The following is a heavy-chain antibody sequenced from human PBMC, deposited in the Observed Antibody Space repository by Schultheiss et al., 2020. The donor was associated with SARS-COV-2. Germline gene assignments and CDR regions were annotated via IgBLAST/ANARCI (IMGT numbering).Heavy chain of an antibody. J-gene: IGHJ6*02. V-gene: IGHV3-33*05. CDR2: ISYDGSNK. Sequence: GGSLRLSCAASGFTFSSYGMHWVRQAPGKGLEWVAVISYDGSNKYYADSVKGRFTISRDNAKNSLYLQMNSLRAEDTAVYYCARGHDYGDYYYYALDVWGQGTTVTVSS. CDR1: GFTFSSYG. D-gene: IGHD3-16*01. CDR3: ARGHDYGDYYYYALDV.